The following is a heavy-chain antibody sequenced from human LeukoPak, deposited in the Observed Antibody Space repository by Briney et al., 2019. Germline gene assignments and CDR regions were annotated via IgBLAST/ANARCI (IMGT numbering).Heavy chain of an antibody. CDR3: ARDHGIDYYDSSGYYGCYFDY. CDR1: GFTGSSYS. D-gene: IGHD3-22*01. CDR2: IWYDGSNK. Sequence: GASLGLSCVAAGFTGSSYSMHWVRQAPDKGLEWVAVIWYDGSNKYYADSVKGRFTISRDNSKNTLYLQMNSLRAEDTAVYYCARDHGIDYYDSSGYYGCYFDYWGKGSLVTVSS. V-gene: IGHV3-33*01. J-gene: IGHJ4*02.